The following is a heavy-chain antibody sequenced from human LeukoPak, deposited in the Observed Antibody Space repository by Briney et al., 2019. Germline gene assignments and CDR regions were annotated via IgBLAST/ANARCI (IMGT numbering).Heavy chain of an antibody. V-gene: IGHV4-34*01. CDR3: ARQWLVSPLFDY. CDR1: GGSLSGYY. D-gene: IGHD6-19*01. CDR2: INHSGST. Sequence: SETLSLTCAVYGGSLSGYYWSWIRQPPGKGLEWIGEINHSGSTNYNPSLKSRVTISVDTSKNQLSLKLSSMTAADTAVYYCARQWLVSPLFDYRGQGTLVTVSS. J-gene: IGHJ4*02.